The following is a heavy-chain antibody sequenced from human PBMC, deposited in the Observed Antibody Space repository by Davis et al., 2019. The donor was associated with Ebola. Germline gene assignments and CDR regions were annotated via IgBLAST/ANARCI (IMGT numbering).Heavy chain of an antibody. V-gene: IGHV1-69*04. CDR3: ASSDYGGNSGYFDY. J-gene: IGHJ4*02. CDR1: GGTFSSYA. CDR2: IIPILGIA. Sequence: SVKVSCKASGGTFSSYAISWVRQAPGQGLEWMGRIIPILGIANYAQKFQGRVTITADKSTSTAYMELRSLRSDDTAVYYCASSDYGGNSGYFDYWGQGTLVTVSS. D-gene: IGHD4-23*01.